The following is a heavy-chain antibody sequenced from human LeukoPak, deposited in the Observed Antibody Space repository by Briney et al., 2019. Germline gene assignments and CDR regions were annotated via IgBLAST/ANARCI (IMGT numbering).Heavy chain of an antibody. D-gene: IGHD3-22*01. CDR1: GFTFSNAW. J-gene: IGHJ4*02. Sequence: PGGSLRLSCAASGFTFSNAWMSWVRQAPGKGLEWVGRMKSKTDGGTPDYAAPVKGRFTISRDNAQNSLYLQMNSLRAEDTAVYYCTKAPLYDSSGYYLDYWGQGTLVTVSS. CDR3: TKAPLYDSSGYYLDY. V-gene: IGHV3-15*01. CDR2: MKSKTDGGTP.